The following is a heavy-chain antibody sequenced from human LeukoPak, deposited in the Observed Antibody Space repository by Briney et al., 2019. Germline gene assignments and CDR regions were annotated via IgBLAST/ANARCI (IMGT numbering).Heavy chain of an antibody. V-gene: IGHV4-59*01. D-gene: IGHD2-2*01. CDR3: ASGGYCSSTSCYPNWFDP. CDR1: GGPISSYY. Sequence: SETLSLTCTVSGGPISSYYWSWIRQPPGKGLEWIGYIYYSGSTNYNPSLKSRVTISIDTSKNQFSLKLTSVTAADTAVYYCASGGYCSSTSCYPNWFDPWGQGTLVTVSS. CDR2: IYYSGST. J-gene: IGHJ5*02.